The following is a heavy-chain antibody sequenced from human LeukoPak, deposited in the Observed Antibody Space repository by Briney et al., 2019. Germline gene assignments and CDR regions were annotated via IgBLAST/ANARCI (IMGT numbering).Heavy chain of an antibody. Sequence: GGSLRLSCAASGFTFSSYAMSWVRQAPGKGLEWVSAISGSGGSTYYADSVKGRFTISRDNSKNTLYLQMNSLRAEDTAVYYCAKITYYDFWSGPDYWGQGALVTVSS. D-gene: IGHD3-3*01. J-gene: IGHJ4*02. CDR1: GFTFSSYA. V-gene: IGHV3-23*01. CDR3: AKITYYDFWSGPDY. CDR2: ISGSGGST.